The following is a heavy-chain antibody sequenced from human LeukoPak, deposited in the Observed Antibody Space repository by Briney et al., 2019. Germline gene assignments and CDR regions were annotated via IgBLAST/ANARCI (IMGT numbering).Heavy chain of an antibody. CDR2: IDPNSGGT. V-gene: IGHV1-2*02. D-gene: IGHD3/OR15-3a*01. CDR3: ARDREGLAYFDF. CDR1: GYTFTGKF. J-gene: IGHJ4*02. Sequence: ASGKVSCKASGYTFTGKFIHWVRQAPGRGLEWMGWIDPNSGGTDYAQKFQGRVTMTRDTSIATAYMDLSRLISDDTAVYYCARDREGLAYFDFWGQGTLVTVSS.